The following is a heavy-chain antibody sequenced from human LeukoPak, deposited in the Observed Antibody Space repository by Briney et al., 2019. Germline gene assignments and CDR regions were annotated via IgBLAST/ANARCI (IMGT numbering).Heavy chain of an antibody. J-gene: IGHJ4*02. CDR2: FYYGGGT. V-gene: IGHV4-39*01. Sequence: GSLRLSCAASGFTFSSYAMSWIRQPPGKGLEWIRSFYYGGGTFYNASLKSRLTMSVDTSENQFSLKLTSVTATDTAVYYCARHGPNRKYRTGLDFWGQGTLVTVSS. D-gene: IGHD3/OR15-3a*01. CDR1: GFTFSSYA. CDR3: ARHGPNRKYRTGLDF.